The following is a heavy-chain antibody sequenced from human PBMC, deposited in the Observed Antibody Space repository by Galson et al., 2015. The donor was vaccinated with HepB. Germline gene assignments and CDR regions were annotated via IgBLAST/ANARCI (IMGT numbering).Heavy chain of an antibody. Sequence: SLRLSCAASGFTFSSYGMHWVRQAPGKGLDWVAVISYDGSNKNYADSVKGRFTISRDNSKNTLYLQMNSLRAEDTAVYYCAIGRGYYYYTMDVWGQGTTVTVSS. CDR1: GFTFSSYG. CDR3: AIGRGYYYYTMDV. CDR2: ISYDGSNK. J-gene: IGHJ6*02. V-gene: IGHV3-30*03.